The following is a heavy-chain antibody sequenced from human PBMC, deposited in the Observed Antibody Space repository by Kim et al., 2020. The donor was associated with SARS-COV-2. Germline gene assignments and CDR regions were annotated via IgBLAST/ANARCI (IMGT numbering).Heavy chain of an antibody. Sequence: GGSLRLSCAASGFTFSSYGMHWVRQAPGKGLEWVAVISYDGSNKYYADSVKGRFTISRDNSKNTLYLQMNSLRAEDTAVYYCAKFNDFWSGYSYYFDYWGQGTLVTVSS. D-gene: IGHD3-3*01. CDR2: ISYDGSNK. CDR3: AKFNDFWSGYSYYFDY. J-gene: IGHJ4*02. CDR1: GFTFSSYG. V-gene: IGHV3-30*18.